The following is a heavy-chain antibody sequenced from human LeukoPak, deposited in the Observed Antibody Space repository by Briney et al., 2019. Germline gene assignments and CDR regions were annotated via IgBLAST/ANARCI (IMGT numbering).Heavy chain of an antibody. Sequence: GESPKISCKGSGYTFTNSWIAWVRQMPGKGLEWMGIIYPGDSDSKYSPSFQGQVTISADKSISTAYLQWNSLKASDTAIYYCAREGYFNSFDYWGQGTLVTVSS. D-gene: IGHD5-18*01. V-gene: IGHV5-51*01. J-gene: IGHJ4*02. CDR1: GYTFTNSW. CDR2: IYPGDSDS. CDR3: AREGYFNSFDY.